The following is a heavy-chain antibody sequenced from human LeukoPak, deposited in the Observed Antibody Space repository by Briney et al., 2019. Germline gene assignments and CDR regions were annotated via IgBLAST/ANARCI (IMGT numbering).Heavy chain of an antibody. CDR3: ARGELRGVDTAMYAFDY. CDR2: TYYRSKWYN. Sequence: SQTLSLTCAISGDSVSSNSAAWNWIRQSPSRGLEWLGRTYYRSKWYNDYAVSVKSRITINPDTSKNQFSLQLNSVTPEDTAVYYCARGELRGVDTAMYAFDYWGQGTLVTVSS. J-gene: IGHJ4*02. V-gene: IGHV6-1*01. D-gene: IGHD5-18*01. CDR1: GDSVSSNSAA.